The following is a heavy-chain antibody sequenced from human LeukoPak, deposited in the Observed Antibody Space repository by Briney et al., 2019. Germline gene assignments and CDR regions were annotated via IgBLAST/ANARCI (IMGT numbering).Heavy chain of an antibody. CDR1: GFTFNSYG. Sequence: QSGGSLRLSCAASGFTFNSYGMHWVRQAPGKGLEWVAVISYDGSNKYYADSVKGRFTISRDNSKNTLYLQMNSLRAEDTAVYYCATSGANALVDYWGQGTLVTVSS. D-gene: IGHD4/OR15-4a*01. CDR3: ATSGANALVDY. CDR2: ISYDGSNK. J-gene: IGHJ4*02. V-gene: IGHV3-30*03.